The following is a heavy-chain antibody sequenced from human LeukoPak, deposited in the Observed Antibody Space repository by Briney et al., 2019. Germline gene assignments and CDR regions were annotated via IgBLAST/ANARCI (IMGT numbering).Heavy chain of an antibody. J-gene: IGHJ6*02. V-gene: IGHV3-53*01. CDR2: IYSGGST. CDR1: GFTVRSNY. CDR3: AREYCSNTSCYGMDV. D-gene: IGHD2-2*01. Sequence: GGSLRLSCAASGFTVRSNYMSWVRQAPGKGLEWVSVIYSGGSTYYADSVKGRFTISRDNSKNTLYLQMNSLRAEDTAVYYCAREYCSNTSCYGMDVWGQGTTVTVSS.